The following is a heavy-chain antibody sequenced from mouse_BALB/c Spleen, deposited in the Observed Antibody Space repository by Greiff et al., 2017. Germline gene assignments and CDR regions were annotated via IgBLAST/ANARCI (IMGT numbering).Heavy chain of an antibody. CDR3: ASLFITTVGADY. J-gene: IGHJ2*01. D-gene: IGHD1-1*01. CDR1: GYSFTSYW. V-gene: IGHV1-74*01. Sequence: VKLQESGAELVTPGASVKLSCKASGYSFTSYWMNWVKQRPGQGLEWIGMIHPSDSETRLNQKFKDKATLTVDKSSSTAYMQLSSPTSEDSAVYYCASLFITTVGADYWGQGTTLTVSS. CDR2: IHPSDSET.